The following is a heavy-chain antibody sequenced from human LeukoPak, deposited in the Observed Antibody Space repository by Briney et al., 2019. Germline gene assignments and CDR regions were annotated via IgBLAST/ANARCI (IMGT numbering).Heavy chain of an antibody. CDR2: ISVYNGNT. D-gene: IGHD3-9*01. CDR3: ARGRYDILTGYYLH. V-gene: IGHV1-18*01. J-gene: IGHJ4*02. Sequence: ASVKVSCKASGYTFTSYGISWVRQAPGQGLEWMGWISVYNGNTNYAQKLQGRVTMTTDTSTSTAYMELRSLRSDDTAVYYCARGRYDILTGYYLHWGQGTLVTVSS. CDR1: GYTFTSYG.